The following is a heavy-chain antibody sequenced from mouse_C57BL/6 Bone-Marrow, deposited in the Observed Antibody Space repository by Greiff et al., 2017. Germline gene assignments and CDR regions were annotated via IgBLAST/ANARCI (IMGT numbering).Heavy chain of an antibody. CDR1: GYTFPSYW. Sequence: QVQLQQPGAELVMPGASVKLSCKASGYTFPSYWMHWVKQRPGQGLEWIGEIDPSDSYTNYNQKFKGKSTLTVDKSSSTAYMQLSSLTSEDSAVYYCARRGGSTVVAHFDVWGTGTTVTVSS. CDR3: ARRGGSTVVAHFDV. V-gene: IGHV1-69*01. J-gene: IGHJ1*03. D-gene: IGHD1-1*01. CDR2: IDPSDSYT.